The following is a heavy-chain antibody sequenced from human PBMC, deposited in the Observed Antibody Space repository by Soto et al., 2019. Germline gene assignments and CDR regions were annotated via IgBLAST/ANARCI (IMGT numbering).Heavy chain of an antibody. J-gene: IGHJ4*02. CDR1: GFTFSSYA. CDR2: ISGSGGST. Sequence: PGGSLRLSCAASGFTFSSYAMSWVRQAPGKGLEWVSAISGSGGSTYYADSVKGRFTISRDNSKDTLYLQMNGLRAEDTAIYYCVRENSGWSRAQGYWGQGTLVTVSS. CDR3: VRENSGWSRAQGY. V-gene: IGHV3-23*01. D-gene: IGHD6-19*01.